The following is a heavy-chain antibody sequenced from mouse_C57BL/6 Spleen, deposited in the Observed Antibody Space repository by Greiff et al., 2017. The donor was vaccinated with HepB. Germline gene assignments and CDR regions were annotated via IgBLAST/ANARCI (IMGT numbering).Heavy chain of an antibody. CDR3: ERGTYHSNYSAMDY. J-gene: IGHJ4*01. Sequence: VQLQQSGPELVKPGASVKISCKASGYSFTDYNMNWVKQSNGKSLEWIGVINPNYGATSYNQKFKGKATLTVDQSSSTAYMQHNSLTSEDSAVYSFERGTYHSNYSAMDYWGQGTSVTVSS. D-gene: IGHD2-5*01. CDR1: GYSFTDYN. V-gene: IGHV1-39*01. CDR2: INPNYGAT.